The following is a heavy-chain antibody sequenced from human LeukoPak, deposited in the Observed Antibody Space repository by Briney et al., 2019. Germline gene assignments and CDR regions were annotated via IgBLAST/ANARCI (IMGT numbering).Heavy chain of an antibody. Sequence: RGSLRLSCAASGFTFSSYSVNWVRPPPGEGLEWVSAISGSGGSTYYADSVKGRFTISRDNTKNTLYLQMNSLRDEDTAVYYCAKDGIFHGMDVWGQGTTVTVSS. CDR3: AKDGIFHGMDV. V-gene: IGHV3-23*01. CDR2: ISGSGGST. CDR1: GFTFSSYS. J-gene: IGHJ6*02. D-gene: IGHD2-15*01.